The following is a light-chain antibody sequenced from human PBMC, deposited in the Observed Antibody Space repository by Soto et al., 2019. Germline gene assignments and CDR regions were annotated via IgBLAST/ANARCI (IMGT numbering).Light chain of an antibody. CDR3: SAFAGNNNLV. J-gene: IGLJ2*01. Sequence: QSALPQPPSASGSPGQSVTISCTGTSSDVGGYNYVSWYHQHPGKAPKLMISEVSKRPSGVPDRFSGSKSGNTASLTVSGLQAEDEADYYCSAFAGNNNLVFGGGTKRTV. CDR2: EVS. V-gene: IGLV2-8*01. CDR1: SSDVGGYNY.